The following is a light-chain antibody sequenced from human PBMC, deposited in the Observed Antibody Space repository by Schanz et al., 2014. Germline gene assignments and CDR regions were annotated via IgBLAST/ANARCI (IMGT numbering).Light chain of an antibody. CDR2: GTS. Sequence: EIALTQSPGTLPLSPGERATLSCRASQSGSDSFLAWYQQKPGQGPRLLIYGTSTRATGIPDRFSGSGSGTDFTLAISRLEPEDFAVYYCQQYLASPYTFGQGTKLEIK. V-gene: IGKV3-20*01. CDR3: QQYLASPYT. CDR1: QSGSDSF. J-gene: IGKJ2*01.